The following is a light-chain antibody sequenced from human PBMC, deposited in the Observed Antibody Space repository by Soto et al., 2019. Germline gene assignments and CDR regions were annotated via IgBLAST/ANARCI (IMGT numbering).Light chain of an antibody. CDR1: QFIGTN. J-gene: IGKJ1*01. V-gene: IGKV3-15*01. Sequence: EIVVTQSPSTLAVSQGERATLSCRASQFIGTNLAWYQERPGQAPRLLIYGTSTRAIGVPARFSGSGSGTEFTLTISSLQSEDFGVYYCQQYNDRPRTFGQGTKVDIK. CDR2: GTS. CDR3: QQYNDRPRT.